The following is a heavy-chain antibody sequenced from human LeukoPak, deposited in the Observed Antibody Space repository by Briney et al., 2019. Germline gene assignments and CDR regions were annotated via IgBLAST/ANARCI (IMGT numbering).Heavy chain of an antibody. V-gene: IGHV4-59*01. CDR2: IYYSGST. J-gene: IGHJ5*02. CDR1: GGSISSYY. CDR3: ARDRGAPRRDNWFDP. D-gene: IGHD3-10*01. Sequence: SETLSLTCTVSGGSISSYYWSWIRQPPGKGLEWIGYIYYSGSTNYNPSLKSRVTISVDTSKNQFSLKLSSVTAADTAVYYCARDRGAPRRDNWFDPWGQGTLVTVSS.